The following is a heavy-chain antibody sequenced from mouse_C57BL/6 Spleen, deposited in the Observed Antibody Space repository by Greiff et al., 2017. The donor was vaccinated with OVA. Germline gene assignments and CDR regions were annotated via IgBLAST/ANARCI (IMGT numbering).Heavy chain of an antibody. Sequence: VQLQQSGAELVKPGASVKLSCTASGFNIKDYYMHWVKQRTEQGLEWIGRIDPEDGETKYAPKFQGKATITADTSSNTASLQLSSLTSEDTAVYYCARSKGPIVTIFDYWGQGTTLTVSS. V-gene: IGHV14-2*01. D-gene: IGHD2-5*01. CDR3: ARSKGPIVTIFDY. J-gene: IGHJ2*01. CDR2: IDPEDGET. CDR1: GFNIKDYY.